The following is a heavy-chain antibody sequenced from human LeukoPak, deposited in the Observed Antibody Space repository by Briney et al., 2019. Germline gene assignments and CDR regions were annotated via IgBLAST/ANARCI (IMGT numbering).Heavy chain of an antibody. CDR1: GFTFNSYG. CDR2: IWYDGSNK. J-gene: IGHJ4*02. CDR3: ARARTTRGFDY. D-gene: IGHD4-17*01. V-gene: IGHV3-33*01. Sequence: PGGSLRLSCAASGFTFNSYGIHWVRQAPGKGLEWVAFIWYDGSNKYYADSVKGRFTISRDNSKNTLYLQMNSLRAEDTAVYYCARARTTRGFDYWGQGTLVPSPQ.